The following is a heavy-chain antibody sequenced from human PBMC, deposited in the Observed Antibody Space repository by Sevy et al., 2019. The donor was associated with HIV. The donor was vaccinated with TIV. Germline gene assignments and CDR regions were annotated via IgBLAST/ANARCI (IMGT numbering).Heavy chain of an antibody. CDR2: ISSAGSNK. CDR3: TRDAGYRFAWSPSDY. Sequence: GGYLRLSCAASGLTFSSHAMHWVRQAPGKGLEWVAVISSAGSNKYYADSVKGRFTISRDNPKNTLYLQMNSLRPEATAVYYCTRDAGYRFAWSPSDYWGQGTLVTVSS. V-gene: IGHV3-30-3*01. J-gene: IGHJ4*02. CDR1: GLTFSSHA. D-gene: IGHD3-9*01.